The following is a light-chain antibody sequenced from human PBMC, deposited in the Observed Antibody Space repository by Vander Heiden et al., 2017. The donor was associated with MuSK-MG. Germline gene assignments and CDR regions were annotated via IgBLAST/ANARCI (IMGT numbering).Light chain of an antibody. CDR1: SLWSKS. J-gene: IGLJ2*01. V-gene: IGLV3-21*03. CDR3: QVWDSSSGQV. Sequence: YVLTQSPSVSVAPGMTARISCGGDSLWSKSVHWYQQKPGQAPVLVVYDDGDRPAGIPERFSGSNSGNTATLTITRVEAGDEDDYYCQVWDSSSGQVFGRGTKLTVL. CDR2: DDG.